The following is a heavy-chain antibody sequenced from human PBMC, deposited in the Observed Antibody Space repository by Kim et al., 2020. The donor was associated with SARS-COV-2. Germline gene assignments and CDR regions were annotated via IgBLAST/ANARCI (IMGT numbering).Heavy chain of an antibody. CDR2: IYYSGST. V-gene: IGHV4-39*01. D-gene: IGHD3-3*01. Sequence: SETLSLTCTISGGSIGTISSSSYYWGWIRQPPGKGLEWIGSIYYSGSTYYNPSLKSRVTISVDTSKNQFSLKLSSVTAADTAVYYCARSRRRFLEWSDAFDIWGQGTMVTVSS. CDR1: GGSIGTISSSSYY. CDR3: ARSRRRFLEWSDAFDI. J-gene: IGHJ3*02.